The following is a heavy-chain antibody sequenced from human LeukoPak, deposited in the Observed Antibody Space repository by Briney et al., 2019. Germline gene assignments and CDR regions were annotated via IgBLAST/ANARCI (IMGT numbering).Heavy chain of an antibody. CDR3: ARDRVWFGELSGAFDI. CDR1: GFIFSTFG. V-gene: IGHV3-48*04. D-gene: IGHD3-10*01. CDR2: ISSSGSTI. J-gene: IGHJ3*02. Sequence: GGSLRLSCVASGFIFSTFGMHWVRQAPGKGLEWVSYISSSGSTIYYADSVKGRFTISRDNAKNSLYLQMNSLRAEDTAVYYCARDRVWFGELSGAFDIWGQGTMVTVSS.